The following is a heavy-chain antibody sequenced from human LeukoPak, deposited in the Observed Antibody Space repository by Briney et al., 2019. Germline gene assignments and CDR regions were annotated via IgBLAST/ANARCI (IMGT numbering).Heavy chain of an antibody. J-gene: IGHJ3*01. V-gene: IGHV4-59*04. CDR2: IYYGGNT. CDR1: GGSISSYY. CDR3: AGHDSSGPYNAFDV. D-gene: IGHD3-22*01. Sequence: SETLSLTCTVSGGSISSYYWGWIRQPPGKGLEWIGTIYYGGNTYYNPSLKSRVTMSVDTSKSQLSLKLSSVTAADTAVYYCAGHDSSGPYNAFDVWGQGTMVTVSS.